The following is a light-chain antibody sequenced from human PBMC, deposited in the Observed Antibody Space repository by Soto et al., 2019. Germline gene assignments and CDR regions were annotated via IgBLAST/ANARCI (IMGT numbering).Light chain of an antibody. Sequence: DKLMSQSPATLSVSPGERVTLSCRASQNIHNHMSWFLQKPGQTPRLLIYDSIISAPDDPARFSGSWSGTEFTITINSLQSEDFEVYYCQQYDAWPLTVGGGTKVEIK. V-gene: IGKV3-15*01. CDR2: DSI. CDR3: QQYDAWPLT. CDR1: QNIHNH. J-gene: IGKJ4*01.